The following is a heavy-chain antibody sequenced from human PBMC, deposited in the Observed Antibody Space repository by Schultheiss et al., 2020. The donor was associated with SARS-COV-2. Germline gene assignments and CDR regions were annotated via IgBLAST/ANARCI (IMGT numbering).Heavy chain of an antibody. J-gene: IGHJ6*02. V-gene: IGHV1-2*02. CDR3: ARVRGWDIVLMVYAIGAYGMDV. Sequence: ASVKVSCKASGYTFTSYYMHWVRQAPGQGLEWMGWINPNSAGTNYPQKFQGRVTMTRDTSINTAYMELSRLRFDDTAVYYCARVRGWDIVLMVYAIGAYGMDVWGQGTTVTVSS. D-gene: IGHD2-8*01. CDR1: GYTFTSYY. CDR2: INPNSAGT.